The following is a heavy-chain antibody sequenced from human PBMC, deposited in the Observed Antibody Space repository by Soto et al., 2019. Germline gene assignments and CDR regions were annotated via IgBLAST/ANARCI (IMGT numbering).Heavy chain of an antibody. CDR2: IYYSGST. Sequence: DLEWIGYIYYSGSTNYNPSLKSRVTISVDTSKNQFSLKMSSVTAADTAVYYCARRYDFWSGYNYYYNNMDVWGQGTTVTVSS. V-gene: IGHV4-31*02. D-gene: IGHD3-3*01. J-gene: IGHJ6*02. CDR3: ARRYDFWSGYNYYYNNMDV.